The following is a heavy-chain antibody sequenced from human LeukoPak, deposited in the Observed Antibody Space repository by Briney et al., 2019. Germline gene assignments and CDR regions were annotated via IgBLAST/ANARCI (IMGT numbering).Heavy chain of an antibody. CDR1: GGSISSSSHY. D-gene: IGHD3-22*01. J-gene: IGHJ4*02. Sequence: SETLSLTCTVSGGSISSSSHYWGWIRQPPGKGLEWIGTIHYSGSTYYNPSLKSRVTISVDTSKKQFSLKLSSVTAADTAVYYCARHRTIYYDNGGYWVWGQGTLVTVSS. CDR2: IHYSGST. V-gene: IGHV4-39*01. CDR3: ARHRTIYYDNGGYWV.